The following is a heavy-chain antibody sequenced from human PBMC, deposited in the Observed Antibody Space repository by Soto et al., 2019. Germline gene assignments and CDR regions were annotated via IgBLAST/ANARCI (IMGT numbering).Heavy chain of an antibody. J-gene: IGHJ5*02. V-gene: IGHV1-2*02. D-gene: IGHD1-1*01. CDR1: GYTFTDYF. CDR3: ARVKLKAGNWLAP. Sequence: ASVKVSCKASGYTFTDYFIHWVRQAPGQGFEWMGWINPNSRGTNYAQKFQGRVTMTRDTSNSTAYMELRGLTSDDTAVYYCARVKLKAGNWLAPWAQGTLVLVSS. CDR2: INPNSRGT.